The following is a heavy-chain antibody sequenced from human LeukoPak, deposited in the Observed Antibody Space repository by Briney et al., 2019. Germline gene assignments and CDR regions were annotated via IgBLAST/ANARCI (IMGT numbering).Heavy chain of an antibody. D-gene: IGHD2-15*01. V-gene: IGHV3-33*01. CDR3: ARVPYCSGGRCSSWIDH. J-gene: IGHJ4*02. CDR2: IWYDGTNE. CDR1: GFIFSGYG. Sequence: GRSLRLSCAASGFIFSGYGMHWVRQAPGKGLEWVALIWYDGTNEYYTDSVKGRFTISRANSKNTLYLQMNSLRAEDTAVYYCARVPYCSGGRCSSWIDHWGQGTLVTVSS.